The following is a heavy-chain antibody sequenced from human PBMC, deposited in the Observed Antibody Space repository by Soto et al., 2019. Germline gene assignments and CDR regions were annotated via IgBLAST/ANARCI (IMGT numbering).Heavy chain of an antibody. D-gene: IGHD3-3*01. CDR3: AKRTYHYDFWSGYYLDY. Sequence: GGSLRLSCAASGFTFSSYAMSWVRQAPGKGLEWVSAISGSGGSTYYADSVKGRFTISRDNSKNTLYLQMNSLRAEDTAAYYCAKRTYHYDFWSGYYLDYWGQGTLVTVSS. CDR2: ISGSGGST. CDR1: GFTFSSYA. J-gene: IGHJ4*02. V-gene: IGHV3-23*01.